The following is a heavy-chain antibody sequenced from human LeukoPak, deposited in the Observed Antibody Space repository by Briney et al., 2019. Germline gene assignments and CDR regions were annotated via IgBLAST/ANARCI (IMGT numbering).Heavy chain of an antibody. D-gene: IGHD6-13*01. J-gene: IGHJ4*02. Sequence: ASVKVSCKASGGTFSSYAISWVRQAPGQGLEWMGGIIPIFGTANYAQKFQGRVTITADESTSTAYMELSSLRSEDTAVYYCARNSIAAAGFPRSYYFDYWGQGTLVTVSS. CDR2: IIPIFGTA. CDR1: GGTFSSYA. V-gene: IGHV1-69*13. CDR3: ARNSIAAAGFPRSYYFDY.